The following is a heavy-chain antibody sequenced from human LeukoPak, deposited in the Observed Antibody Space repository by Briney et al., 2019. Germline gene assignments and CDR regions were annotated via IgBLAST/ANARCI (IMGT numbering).Heavy chain of an antibody. J-gene: IGHJ5*02. CDR3: ARVVVPDAVFDP. CDR2: ISAYNGNT. CDR1: GYTFTSYG. D-gene: IGHD2-2*01. Sequence: VASVNASCKASGYTFTSYGISWVRQAPGQGLEWMGWISAYNGNTNYAQKLQGRVTMTTDTSTSTAYMELRSLRSDDTAVYYCARVVVPDAVFDPWGQGTLVTVSS. V-gene: IGHV1-18*01.